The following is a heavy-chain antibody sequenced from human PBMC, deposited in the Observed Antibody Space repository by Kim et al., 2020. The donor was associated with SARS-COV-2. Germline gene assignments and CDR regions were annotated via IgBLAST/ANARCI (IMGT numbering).Heavy chain of an antibody. D-gene: IGHD3-22*01. J-gene: IGHJ4*02. CDR2: IYYSGST. V-gene: IGHV4-39*07. CDR1: GGSISSSSYY. CDR3: ATWGHYYDSSGYYYFDY. Sequence: SETLSLTCTVSGGSISSSSYYWGWIRQPPGKGLEWIGSIYYSGSTYYNPSLKSRVTISVDTSKNQFSLKLSSVTAADTAVYYCATWGHYYDSSGYYYFDYWGQGTLVTVSS.